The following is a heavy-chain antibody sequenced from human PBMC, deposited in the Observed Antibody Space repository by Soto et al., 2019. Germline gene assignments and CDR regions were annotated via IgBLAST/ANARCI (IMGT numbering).Heavy chain of an antibody. V-gene: IGHV4-61*01. CDR1: GGSVSSGSYY. D-gene: IGHD3-22*01. CDR3: ARDYYDSSGYYYNDY. Sequence: SDTLSLTCTVSGGSVSSGSYYWSWIRQPPGKGLEWIGYIYYSGSTNYNPSLKSRVTISVDTSKNQFSLKLSSVTAADTAVYYCARDYYDSSGYYYNDYWGQGTLVNVSS. CDR2: IYYSGST. J-gene: IGHJ4*02.